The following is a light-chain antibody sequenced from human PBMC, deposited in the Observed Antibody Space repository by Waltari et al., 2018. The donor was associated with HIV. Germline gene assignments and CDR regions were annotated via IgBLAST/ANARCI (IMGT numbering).Light chain of an antibody. CDR3: HVWDNTRDHLV. CDR1: NVGAIS. J-gene: IGLJ2*01. CDR2: NDD. V-gene: IGLV3-21*02. Sequence: SYVLTQPPSVSVAPGQTARLACGGNNVGAISVHWYQQKTGQAPVLVVDNDDDRPSGIPERFSGSNSGNTATLTISRVEAGDEADYYCHVWDNTRDHLVFGGGTKLTVL.